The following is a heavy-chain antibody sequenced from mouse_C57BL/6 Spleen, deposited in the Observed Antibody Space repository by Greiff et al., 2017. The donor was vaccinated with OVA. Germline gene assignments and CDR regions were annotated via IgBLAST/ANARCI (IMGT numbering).Heavy chain of an antibody. J-gene: IGHJ2*01. CDR2: INPSTGGT. CDR3: ARDSDY. V-gene: IGHV1-42*01. Sequence: EVQLQQSGPELVKPGASVKISCKASGYSFTGYYMNWVKQSPEKSLEWIGEINPSTGGTTYNQKFKAKATLTVDKSSSTAYMQLKSLTSEASAVYYCARDSDYWGQGTTLTVSS. CDR1: GYSFTGYY.